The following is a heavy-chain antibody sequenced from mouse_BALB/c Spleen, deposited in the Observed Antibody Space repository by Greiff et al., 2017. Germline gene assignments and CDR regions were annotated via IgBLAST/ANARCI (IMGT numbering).Heavy chain of an antibody. CDR2: ISSGGSYT. J-gene: IGHJ4*01. Sequence: EVQGVESGGDLVKPGGSLKLSCAASGFTFSSYGMSWVRQTPDKRLEWVATISSGGSYTYYPDSVKGRFTISRDNAKNTLYLQMSSLKSEDTAMYYCARPATVVARGAMDYWGQGTSVTVSS. CDR3: ARPATVVARGAMDY. V-gene: IGHV5-6*01. D-gene: IGHD1-1*01. CDR1: GFTFSSYG.